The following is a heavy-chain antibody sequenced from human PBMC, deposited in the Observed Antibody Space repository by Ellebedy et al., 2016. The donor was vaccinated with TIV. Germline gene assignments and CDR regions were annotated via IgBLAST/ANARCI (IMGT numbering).Heavy chain of an antibody. CDR3: AKRPGTYYGSGSYAFDI. J-gene: IGHJ3*02. Sequence: PGGSLRLSCEVSGFSFSGYWMHWVRQAPGKGLEWVSAISGSGGSTYYADSVKGRFTISRDNSKNTLYLQMNSQRAEDTAVYYCAKRPGTYYGSGSYAFDIWGQGTMVTVSS. V-gene: IGHV3-23*01. D-gene: IGHD3-10*01. CDR2: ISGSGGST. CDR1: GFSFSGYW.